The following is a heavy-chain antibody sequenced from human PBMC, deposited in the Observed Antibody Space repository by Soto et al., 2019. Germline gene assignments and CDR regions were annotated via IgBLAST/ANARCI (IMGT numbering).Heavy chain of an antibody. D-gene: IGHD3-10*01. CDR3: ASARLEEGGESKGHFDY. V-gene: IGHV3-30*14. CDR1: GFTFSSYA. Sequence: GGSLRLSCAASGFTFSSYAMHWVRQAPGKGLEWVAVISYDGSNKYYADSVKGRFTISRDNSKNTLYLQMNSLRAEDTAVYYCASARLEEGGESKGHFDYWGQGTLVTVSS. J-gene: IGHJ4*02. CDR2: ISYDGSNK.